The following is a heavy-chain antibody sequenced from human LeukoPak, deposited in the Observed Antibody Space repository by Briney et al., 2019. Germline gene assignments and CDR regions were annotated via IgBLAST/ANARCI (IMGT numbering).Heavy chain of an antibody. Sequence: SETLSLTCTVSNGSVSPYYWSWIRQPAGQGLEWIGRIYITGSTTYSPSLKSRVTMSIDMSTNQFSLNLYSVAAADTAVYYCARYSDGNIRGAFDIWGQGTMVTVSS. CDR3: ARYSDGNIRGAFDI. J-gene: IGHJ3*02. D-gene: IGHD3-16*01. V-gene: IGHV4-4*07. CDR2: IYITGST. CDR1: NGSVSPYY.